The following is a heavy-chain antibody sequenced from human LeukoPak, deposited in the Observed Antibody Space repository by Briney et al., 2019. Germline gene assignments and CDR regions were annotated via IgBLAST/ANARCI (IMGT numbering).Heavy chain of an antibody. Sequence: PSETLSLTCTVSGGSISSYYWSWIRQPPGKGLEWIGDIYYSGSTNYNPSLKSRVTISVDTSKNQFSLKLSSVTAADTAVYYCARVRGSSWNGMDVWGQGTTVTVSS. J-gene: IGHJ6*02. V-gene: IGHV4-59*01. CDR3: ARVRGSSWNGMDV. D-gene: IGHD6-13*01. CDR1: GGSISSYY. CDR2: IYYSGST.